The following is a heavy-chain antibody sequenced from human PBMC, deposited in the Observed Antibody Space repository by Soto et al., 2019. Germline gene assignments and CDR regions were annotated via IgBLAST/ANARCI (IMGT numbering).Heavy chain of an antibody. CDR3: AKWRTNYYYGMDV. V-gene: IGHV4-31*03. J-gene: IGHJ6*02. CDR1: GGSISSGGYY. CDR2: LYYSGST. D-gene: IGHD2-8*01. Sequence: PSETLSLTCTVSGGSISSGGYYWRWIRQHPGKCLEGIGYLYYSGSTYSTPSLKSRVPLXXXTXXXXXSRXLXXVTXTTTAVYYCAKWRTNYYYGMDVWGQGTTVTVSS.